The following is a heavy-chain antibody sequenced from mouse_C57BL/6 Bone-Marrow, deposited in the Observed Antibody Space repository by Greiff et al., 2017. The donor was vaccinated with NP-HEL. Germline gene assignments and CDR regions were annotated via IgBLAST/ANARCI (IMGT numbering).Heavy chain of an antibody. J-gene: IGHJ2*01. CDR3: ARGGYGSSP. CDR1: GYAFSSSW. CDR2: IYPGAGDT. Sequence: VQLQQSGPELVKPGASVKISCKASGYAFSSSWMNWVKQRPGKGLEWIGRIYPGAGDTNYNGKFKGKATLTADKSSSTAYMQLSSLTSEDSAVYFCARGGYGSSPWGQGTTLTVSS. V-gene: IGHV1-82*01. D-gene: IGHD1-1*01.